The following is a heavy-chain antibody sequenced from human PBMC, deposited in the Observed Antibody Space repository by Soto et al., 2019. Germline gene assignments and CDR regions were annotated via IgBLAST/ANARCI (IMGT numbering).Heavy chain of an antibody. CDR3: AKELVGGLRGPFDY. J-gene: IGHJ4*02. CDR2: ISWNSGSI. D-gene: IGHD1-26*01. Sequence: EVQVVESGGGLVQPGRSLRLSCAASGFTFDDYAMHWVRQAPGKGLGGVSSISWNSGSIGYADFVKGRFTISRDNAKNSLYLQMNSLRAEDTALYYCAKELVGGLRGPFDYWGQGTLVTVSS. V-gene: IGHV3-9*01. CDR1: GFTFDDYA.